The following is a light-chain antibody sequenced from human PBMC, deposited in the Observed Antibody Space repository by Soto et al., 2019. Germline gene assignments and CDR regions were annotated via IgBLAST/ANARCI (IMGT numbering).Light chain of an antibody. CDR2: GAS. Sequence: EIVLTQSPGTLSLSPGERATLSCRASQSVTSNYLAWYQQKPGQAPSLLIYGASSRATGIPDRFSGSGSGTDFTLTISRLEPEDFAVYYCQHYGSSPQTFGQGTKVEI. V-gene: IGKV3-20*01. CDR3: QHYGSSPQT. J-gene: IGKJ1*01. CDR1: QSVTSNY.